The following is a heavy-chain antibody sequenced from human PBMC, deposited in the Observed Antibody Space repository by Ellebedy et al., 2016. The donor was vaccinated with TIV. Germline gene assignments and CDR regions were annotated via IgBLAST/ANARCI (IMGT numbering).Heavy chain of an antibody. CDR1: GGSIDSGSYY. J-gene: IGHJ4*02. CDR3: ARGAKGYSYG. CDR2: IYTSGST. D-gene: IGHD5-18*01. Sequence: SETLSLXXTVSGGSIDSGSYYWSWIRQPAGKGLEWIGLIYTSGSTNYNPSLKSRVTISVDTSKNHFSLKLTSVTAADTAVYYCARGAKGYSYGWGQGTLVTVSS. V-gene: IGHV4-61*02.